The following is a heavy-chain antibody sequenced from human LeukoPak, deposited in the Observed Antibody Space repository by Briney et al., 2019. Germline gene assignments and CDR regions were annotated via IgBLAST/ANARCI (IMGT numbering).Heavy chain of an antibody. J-gene: IGHJ4*02. D-gene: IGHD3-16*01. CDR2: LSGSGGST. V-gene: IGHV3-23*01. CDR1: GFTFRSYG. CDR3: AKALGGYDFDY. Sequence: GGSLRLSCAASGFTFRSYGMSWVRHAPGKGLEWVSSLSGSGGSTYYADSVKVRFTISRDNSKNTLFLHMNSLRAEDTAVYYCAKALGGYDFDYWGQGTLVTVSS.